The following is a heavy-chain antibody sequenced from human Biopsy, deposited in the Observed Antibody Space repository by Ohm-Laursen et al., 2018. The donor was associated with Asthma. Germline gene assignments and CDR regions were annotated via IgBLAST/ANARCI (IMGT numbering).Heavy chain of an antibody. V-gene: IGHV4-39*01. CDR3: ARHWDWGSFFDY. D-gene: IGHD7-27*01. CDR1: GGSMSSSSYY. CDR2: ISYTGSA. Sequence: SETLSLTCTVSGGSMSSSSYYWGWIRQPPGKGLEWMGSISYTGSAYHNSSLKSRVTIPVDTSTNHFSLKRSSVTAADTAVYYCARHWDWGSFFDYWGQGTPVTVSS. J-gene: IGHJ4*02.